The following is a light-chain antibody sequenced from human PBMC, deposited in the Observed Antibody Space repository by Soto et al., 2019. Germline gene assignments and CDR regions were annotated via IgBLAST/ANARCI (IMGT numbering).Light chain of an antibody. CDR2: GAS. J-gene: IGKJ4*01. Sequence: IVLTQSPGTLSLSPGERATLSCRASQSVSSSYLAWYQQSPGQAPRLLVYGASSRATDIPDRFSGSGSGTDFTLTISRLEPEDFAVYYCQQFSSYPLTFGGGTKVEIK. CDR3: QQFSSYPLT. CDR1: QSVSSSY. V-gene: IGKV3-20*01.